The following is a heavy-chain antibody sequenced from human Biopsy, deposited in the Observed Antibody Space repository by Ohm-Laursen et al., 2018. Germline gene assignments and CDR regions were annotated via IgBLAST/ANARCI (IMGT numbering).Heavy chain of an antibody. CDR3: ATELLPPGVGGPWLDS. D-gene: IGHD3-10*01. J-gene: IGHJ5*01. Sequence: GSLRLSCTASGFTVSSNYMNWVRQAPGKGLEWVSSISASSSYIYYADSVKGRFTVSRDNTKSTLYLQMNSLRAADTAIYFCATELLPPGVGGPWLDSWGQGTPVTVSS. CDR2: ISASSSYI. V-gene: IGHV3-21*06. CDR1: GFTVSSNY.